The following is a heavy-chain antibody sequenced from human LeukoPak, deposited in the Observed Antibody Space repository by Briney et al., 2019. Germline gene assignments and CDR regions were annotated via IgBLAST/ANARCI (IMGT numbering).Heavy chain of an antibody. J-gene: IGHJ4*02. CDR2: INHSGST. CDR1: GGSFRGYY. D-gene: IGHD3-22*01. CDR3: ARGKHDSSRRDFDY. V-gene: IGHV4-34*01. Sequence: PSETLSLTCAVYGGSFRGYYWSWIRQPPGKGGEWIGEINHSGSTNYNPSLKRRVTISVDTSKNEFSVKLSSVTAADTAVYYCARGKHDSSRRDFDYWGQGTLVTVSS.